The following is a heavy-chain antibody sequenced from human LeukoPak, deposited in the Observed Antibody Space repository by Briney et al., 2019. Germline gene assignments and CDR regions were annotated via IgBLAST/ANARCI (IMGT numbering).Heavy chain of an antibody. Sequence: GSSVKVSCKVSGNTFTDLSMNWVRQAPGKGRAWMGGFDPEDVETIYEPKFQRRVTMTEDTYTATAYMDLSSLRPDDTAVYYCATDFYRGRQFDYWGQGTLVTVSS. D-gene: IGHD2/OR15-2a*01. J-gene: IGHJ4*02. V-gene: IGHV1-24*01. CDR3: ATDFYRGRQFDY. CDR1: GNTFTDLS. CDR2: FDPEDVET.